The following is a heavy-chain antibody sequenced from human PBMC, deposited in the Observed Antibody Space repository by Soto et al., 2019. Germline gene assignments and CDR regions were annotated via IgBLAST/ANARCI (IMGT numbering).Heavy chain of an antibody. V-gene: IGHV4-4*07. CDR1: GASISGFY. CDR2: IYATGTT. J-gene: IGHJ5*02. CDR3: VRDGTKNLRDWFDP. Sequence: QVQLQESGPGLVKPSETLSLTCTVSGASISGFYWSWIRKSAGTGLEWIGRIYATGTTDYNPSLKRRVMMSVDTSKKQFSLKLRSVTAAYTAVYYCVRDGTKNLRDWFDPWGQGISVTVSS. D-gene: IGHD1-1*01.